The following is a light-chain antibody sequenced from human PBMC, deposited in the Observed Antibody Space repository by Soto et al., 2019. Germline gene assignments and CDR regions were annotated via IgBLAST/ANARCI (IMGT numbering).Light chain of an antibody. Sequence: DFQMTQSPSTLSASVGDRVTITCRASQSISSRLAWYQQKPGKAPKLLIYAASSLQSGFPSRFSGSGSGTHFTLTISSPQPEHFATYYCQPTYGTLFPFGPATNVDIK. CDR2: AAS. CDR1: QSISSR. J-gene: IGKJ3*01. CDR3: QPTYGTLFP. V-gene: IGKV1-39*01.